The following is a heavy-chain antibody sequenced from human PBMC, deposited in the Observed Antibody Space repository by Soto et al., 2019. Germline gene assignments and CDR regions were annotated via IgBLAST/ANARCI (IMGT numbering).Heavy chain of an antibody. CDR1: GFTFSNYA. D-gene: IGHD6-19*01. CDR2: ISGSGGST. V-gene: IGHV3-23*01. CDR3: ANERGYDGIAVPGYAGCFQH. J-gene: IGHJ1*01. Sequence: GGSLRLSCAASGFTFSNYAMSWVRQAPGKGLEWVSGISGSGGSTYYADSVKGRFTISRDNSKNTLYLQMNSLRAEDTAVYYCANERGYDGIAVPGYAGCFQHWGQGTLVTVSS.